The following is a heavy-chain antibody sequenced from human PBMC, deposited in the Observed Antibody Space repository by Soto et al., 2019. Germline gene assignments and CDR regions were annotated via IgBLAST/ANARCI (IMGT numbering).Heavy chain of an antibody. V-gene: IGHV1-69*01. CDR3: ASFRPLGYCSGGSCYTYYYYYGMDV. CDR2: IIPIFGTA. J-gene: IGHJ6*02. D-gene: IGHD2-15*01. CDR1: GGTFSSYA. Sequence: QVQLVQSGAEVKKPGSSVKVSCKASGGTFSSYAISWVRQAPGQGLEWMGGIIPIFGTANYAQKFQGRVTLTADESTSTAYMELSSLRSEDTAVYYCASFRPLGYCSGGSCYTYYYYYGMDVWGQGTTVTVSS.